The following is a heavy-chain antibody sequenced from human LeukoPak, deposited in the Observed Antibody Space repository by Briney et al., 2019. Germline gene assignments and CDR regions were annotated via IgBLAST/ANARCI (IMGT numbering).Heavy chain of an antibody. Sequence: SETLSLTCTVSGGSMNSTSYYWGWIRQPPGKGPDWIANIYYSGTTYYNPSLKSRVTISVDTSKNQFSLNLKSVTAADTAVYYCARLGYSTGWYNYWGQGTLVTVSS. V-gene: IGHV4-39*01. CDR2: IYYSGTT. CDR1: GGSMNSTSYY. D-gene: IGHD6-13*01. J-gene: IGHJ4*02. CDR3: ARLGYSTGWYNY.